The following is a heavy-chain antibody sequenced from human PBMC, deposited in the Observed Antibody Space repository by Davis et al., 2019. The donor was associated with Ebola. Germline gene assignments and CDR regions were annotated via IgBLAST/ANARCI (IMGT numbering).Heavy chain of an antibody. CDR3: AKDSSSSFHYYYGMDV. V-gene: IGHV3-21*04. Sequence: GESLKISCAASGFTFSSYAMSWVRQAPGKGLEWVSSISSSSSYIYYADSVKGRFTISRDNAKNSLYLQMNSLRAEDTALYYCAKDSSSSFHYYYGMDVWGQGTTVTVSS. CDR2: ISSSSSYI. D-gene: IGHD6-6*01. CDR1: GFTFSSYA. J-gene: IGHJ6*02.